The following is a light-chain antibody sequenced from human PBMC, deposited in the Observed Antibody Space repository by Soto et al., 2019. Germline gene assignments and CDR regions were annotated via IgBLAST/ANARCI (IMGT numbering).Light chain of an antibody. CDR1: QAVSTW. V-gene: IGKV1-12*01. CDR2: AAS. CDR3: QQGASFPRT. Sequence: DIQMTQSPSSVSASVGDTVTITRRASQAVSTWLAWYQQKPGGAPKLLIYAASSLQSGVPSRFSGSGSGTDFTLTIRSLQPEDFATYYCQQGASFPRTFGGGTKVEIK. J-gene: IGKJ4*01.